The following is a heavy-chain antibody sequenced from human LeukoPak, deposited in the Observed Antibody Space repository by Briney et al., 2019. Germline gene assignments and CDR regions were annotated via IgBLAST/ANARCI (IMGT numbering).Heavy chain of an antibody. CDR1: GYTFTNYH. CDR2: ISTYNGNT. V-gene: IGHV1-18*01. CDR3: ARDGDYSRFDY. Sequence: GASVKVSCKASGYTFTNYHISWVRQAPGQGLEWMGWISTYNGNTNYAQNLQGRVTMTTDTSTSTAYMELRSLRSDDTAVYYCARDGDYSRFDYWGQGTLVTVSS. J-gene: IGHJ4*02. D-gene: IGHD5-12*01.